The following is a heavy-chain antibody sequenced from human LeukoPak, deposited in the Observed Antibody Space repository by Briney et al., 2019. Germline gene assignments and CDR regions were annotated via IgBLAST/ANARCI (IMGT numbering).Heavy chain of an antibody. CDR2: INLNSGGT. J-gene: IGHJ4*02. V-gene: IGHV1-2*06. Sequence: GASVKVSCKASGYTFTGYYMHWVRQARGQGLEWMGRINLNSGGTNYAQKFQGRVTMTRDTSISTAYMELSRLRSDDTAVYYCARAGRYPGIVGWWGQGTLVTVSS. D-gene: IGHD1-26*01. CDR1: GYTFTGYY. CDR3: ARAGRYPGIVGW.